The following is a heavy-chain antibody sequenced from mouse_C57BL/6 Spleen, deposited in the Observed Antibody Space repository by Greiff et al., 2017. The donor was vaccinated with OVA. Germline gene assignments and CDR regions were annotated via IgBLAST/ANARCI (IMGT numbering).Heavy chain of an antibody. J-gene: IGHJ4*01. V-gene: IGHV5-17*01. D-gene: IGHD2-2*01. CDR1: GFTFSDYG. CDR3: ARYGYDPYAMDY. Sequence: EVMLVESGGGLVKPGGSLKLSCAASGFTFSDYGMHWVRQAPEKGLEWVAYISSGSSTIYYADTVKGRFTISRDNAKNTLFLQMTSLRSEDTAMYYCARYGYDPYAMDYWGQGTSVTVSS. CDR2: ISSGSSTI.